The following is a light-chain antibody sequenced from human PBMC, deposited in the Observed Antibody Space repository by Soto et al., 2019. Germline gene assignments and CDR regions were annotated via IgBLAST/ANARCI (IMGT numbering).Light chain of an antibody. CDR1: SSDVGAYNY. CDR2: DVN. J-gene: IGLJ1*01. Sequence: QSALAQPPSASGSPGQSVAISCTGTSSDVGAYNYVSWYQQHPGKAPKLMIYDVNKRPSGVPDRFSGSKSGNTASLTISGLQAEDEADYYCSSFTNNSTLVVFGTGTKVTVL. V-gene: IGLV2-8*01. CDR3: SSFTNNSTLVV.